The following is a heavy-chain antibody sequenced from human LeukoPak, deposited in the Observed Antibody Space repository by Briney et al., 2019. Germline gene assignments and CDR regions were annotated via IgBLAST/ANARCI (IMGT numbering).Heavy chain of an antibody. J-gene: IGHJ4*02. D-gene: IGHD5-18*01. CDR2: INRDGSRT. V-gene: IGHV3-74*01. CDR1: GFTFSNHW. Sequence: GGSLRLSCAASGFTFSNHWMHWLRQAPGKGLMWVSRINRDGSRTDYADSVKGRFTISRDDAKNTLYLQVNGLRAEDTAVYFCARGGSDTAMAHDYWGQGTLVTVSS. CDR3: ARGGSDTAMAHDY.